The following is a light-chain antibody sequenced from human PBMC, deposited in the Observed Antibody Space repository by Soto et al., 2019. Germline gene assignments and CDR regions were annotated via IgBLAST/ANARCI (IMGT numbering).Light chain of an antibody. CDR2: GAS. Sequence: EIVMTQSPSTLSVSPGERATLSCRASHSVSSNLAWYQQKPGQAPRLLIYGASTRATGIPVRFSGSGSGTEFTLTISSLQSEDFAVYCCQQYNKWPLTFGGGTKVDIK. V-gene: IGKV3-15*01. J-gene: IGKJ4*01. CDR3: QQYNKWPLT. CDR1: HSVSSN.